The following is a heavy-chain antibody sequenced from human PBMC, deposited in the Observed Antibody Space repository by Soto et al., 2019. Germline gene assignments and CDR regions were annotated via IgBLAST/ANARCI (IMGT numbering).Heavy chain of an antibody. Sequence: SETLSLTCAVSGGSISSSNWWSWVRQPPGKGLEWIGEIYHSGSTNYNPSLKSRVTIPVDKSKNQFSLKLSSVTAADTAVYYCARRYCTNGVCYFDYWGQGTLVTVSS. J-gene: IGHJ4*02. D-gene: IGHD2-8*01. CDR2: IYHSGST. CDR3: ARRYCTNGVCYFDY. CDR1: GGSISSSNW. V-gene: IGHV4-4*02.